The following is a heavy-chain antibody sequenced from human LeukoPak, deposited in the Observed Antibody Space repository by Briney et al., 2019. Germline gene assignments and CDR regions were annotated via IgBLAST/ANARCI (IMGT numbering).Heavy chain of an antibody. CDR2: ISAYNGNT. Sequence: GASVKVSCKASGYTFTSYGISWVRQAPGQGLEWMGWISAYNGNTTYAHTPQGRVTMTTDTSTRTAYMELRSLRSDDTAVYYCARDRGGPLGYCSSTSCYNDDYWGQGTLVTVSS. V-gene: IGHV1-18*01. J-gene: IGHJ4*02. D-gene: IGHD2-2*01. CDR3: ARDRGGPLGYCSSTSCYNDDY. CDR1: GYTFTSYG.